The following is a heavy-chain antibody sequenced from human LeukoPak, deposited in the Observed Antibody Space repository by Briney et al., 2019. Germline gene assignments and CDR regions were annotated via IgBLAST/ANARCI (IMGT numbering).Heavy chain of an antibody. Sequence: SETLSLTCTVSGGSISSYYWSWIRQPAGKGLEWIGRIYTSGSTNYNPSFKSRVTMSVDTSKNQFSLKLSSVTAADTAVYYCARDYGSGSYYNDAFDIWGQGTMVTVSS. CDR1: GGSISSYY. CDR3: ARDYGSGSYYNDAFDI. CDR2: IYTSGST. J-gene: IGHJ3*02. V-gene: IGHV4-4*07. D-gene: IGHD3-10*01.